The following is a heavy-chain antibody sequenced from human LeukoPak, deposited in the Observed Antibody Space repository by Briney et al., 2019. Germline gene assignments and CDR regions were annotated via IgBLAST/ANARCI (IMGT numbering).Heavy chain of an antibody. Sequence: PGGSLRLSCAAFGFTFSSYSMNWVRQAPGKGLEWVSSISSSSSYIYYADSVKGRFTISRDNAKNSLYLQMNSLRAEDTAVYYCARERTDYDILTGYFAFYFDYWGQGTLVTVSS. V-gene: IGHV3-21*01. CDR3: ARERTDYDILTGYFAFYFDY. CDR1: GFTFSSYS. D-gene: IGHD3-9*01. J-gene: IGHJ4*02. CDR2: ISSSSSYI.